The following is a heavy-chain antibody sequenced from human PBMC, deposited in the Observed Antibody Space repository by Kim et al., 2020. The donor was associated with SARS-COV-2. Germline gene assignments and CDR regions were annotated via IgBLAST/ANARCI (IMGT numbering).Heavy chain of an antibody. Sequence: YPCASETRYSPSFQGQVTISADKSISTAYLQWSSLKASDTAMYYCARGDYWGQGTLVTVSS. J-gene: IGHJ4*02. CDR3: ARGDY. CDR2: YPCASET. V-gene: IGHV5-51*01.